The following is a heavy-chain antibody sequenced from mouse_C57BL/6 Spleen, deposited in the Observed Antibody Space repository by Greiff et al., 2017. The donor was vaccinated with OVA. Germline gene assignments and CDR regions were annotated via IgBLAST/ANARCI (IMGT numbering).Heavy chain of an antibody. V-gene: IGHV1-81*01. CDR1: GYTFTSYG. CDR3: ARKDYGNAMDY. J-gene: IGHJ4*01. Sequence: QVQLQQSGAELARPGASVKLSCKASGYTFTSYGISWVKQRTGQGLEWIGEIYPSSGNTYYNEKFKGKATLTADKSASTAYMELRSLQSEDSAVYFCARKDYGNAMDYWGQGTSVTVSS. CDR2: IYPSSGNT. D-gene: IGHD1-1*01.